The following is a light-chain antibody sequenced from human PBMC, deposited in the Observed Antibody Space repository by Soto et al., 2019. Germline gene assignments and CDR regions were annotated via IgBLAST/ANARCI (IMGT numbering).Light chain of an antibody. CDR3: QQLNTYPA. V-gene: IGKV1-9*01. J-gene: IGKJ4*01. CDR2: GAS. CDR1: QGIGSY. Sequence: DFPLTQSPSFLSASVGDRVTITCRASQGIGSYLGWYQQAPGKAPKLLIYGASTLQSGVPSRFSDSGSGTEFTLTISSLQPEDCATYYCQQLNTYPAFGGGTKVEI.